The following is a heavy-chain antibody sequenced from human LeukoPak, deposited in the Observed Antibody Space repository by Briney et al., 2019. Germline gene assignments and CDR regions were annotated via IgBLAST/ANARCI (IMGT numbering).Heavy chain of an antibody. CDR1: GFTFSCYG. CDR2: IRYDGSNK. J-gene: IGHJ5*02. V-gene: IGHV3-30*02. D-gene: IGHD6-13*01. Sequence: SGGPLRLSCAASGFTFSCYGMHGVRQAPGKGLEWGAFIRYDGSNKYYADFVKGRFTISRDNSKNTLYLQMNSLRAEDTAVYYCAKDRGSSRFDPWGQGTLVTVSS. CDR3: AKDRGSSRFDP.